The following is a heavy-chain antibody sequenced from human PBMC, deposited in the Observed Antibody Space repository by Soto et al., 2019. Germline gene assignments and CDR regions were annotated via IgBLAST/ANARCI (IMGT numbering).Heavy chain of an antibody. D-gene: IGHD3-3*01. CDR3: ARVYDFWGGPAFDY. Sequence: SQTLSLTCAISGDSVSSNSAAWNCIRQSPSRGLEWLGRTYYRSKWYNDYAVSVKSRITINPDTSKNQFSLQLNSVTPEDTAVYYCARVYDFWGGPAFDYWGQGTLVTVSS. V-gene: IGHV6-1*01. CDR2: TYYRSKWYN. CDR1: GDSVSSNSAA. J-gene: IGHJ4*02.